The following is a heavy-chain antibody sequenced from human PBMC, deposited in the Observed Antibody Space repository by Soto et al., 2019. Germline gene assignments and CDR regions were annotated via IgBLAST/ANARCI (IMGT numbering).Heavy chain of an antibody. CDR3: AHSAYGDGSYYFDY. CDR2: IYWDDAK. J-gene: IGHJ4*02. V-gene: IGHV2-5*02. D-gene: IGHD5-18*01. CDR1: GFSLSTSGVG. Sequence: QITLKESGPTLVKPTQALTLTCTFSGFSLSTSGVGVGWIRQPPGKALEWLALIYWDDAKRYSPSLKSRISITKDTSKSPVVLTMTYMLPVDTAPYYCAHSAYGDGSYYFDYWGRGTLVTVSS.